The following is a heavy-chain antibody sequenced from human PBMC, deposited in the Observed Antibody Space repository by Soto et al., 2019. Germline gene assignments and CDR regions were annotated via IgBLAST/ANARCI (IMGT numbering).Heavy chain of an antibody. CDR2: IYYSGST. CDR3: AGGLPDTAKAHFDY. V-gene: IGHV4-59*01. Sequence: QVQLQESGPGLVKPSETLSLTCTVSGGSISSYYWSWIRQPPGKGLDWIGYIYYSGSTNYNPSLKSRATISVDTSKNQFSLKLSSVTAADTAVYDCAGGLPDTAKAHFDYWGQGTLVTVSS. CDR1: GGSISSYY. D-gene: IGHD5-18*01. J-gene: IGHJ4*02.